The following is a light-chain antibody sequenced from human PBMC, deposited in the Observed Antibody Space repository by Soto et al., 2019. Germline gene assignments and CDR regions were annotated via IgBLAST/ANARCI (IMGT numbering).Light chain of an antibody. CDR1: QSVSSY. CDR3: QQRSNWPPFT. V-gene: IGKV3-11*01. J-gene: IGKJ3*01. CDR2: DAS. Sequence: EIVLTQSPATLSLSPGERATLSCRASQSVSSYLAWYQQKPGQAPRLLIYDASNRATGIPARFSGSGSGTDFTLTISNLEPEDFAVYYYQQRSNWPPFTFGPGTKVDIK.